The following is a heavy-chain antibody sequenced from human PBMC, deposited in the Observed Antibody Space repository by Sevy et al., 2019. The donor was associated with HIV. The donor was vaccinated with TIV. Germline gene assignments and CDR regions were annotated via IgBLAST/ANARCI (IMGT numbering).Heavy chain of an antibody. CDR3: AGGSVIYGDYGEYFQH. D-gene: IGHD4-17*01. CDR1: GGSISSGDYY. V-gene: IGHV4-30-4*01. J-gene: IGHJ1*01. CDR2: IYYSGST. Sequence: SETLSLTCTVSGGSISSGDYYWSWIRQPPGKGLEWSGYIYYSGSTYYNPSLKSRVTISVDTSKNQFSLKLSSVTAADTAVYYCAGGSVIYGDYGEYFQHWGQSTLVTVSS.